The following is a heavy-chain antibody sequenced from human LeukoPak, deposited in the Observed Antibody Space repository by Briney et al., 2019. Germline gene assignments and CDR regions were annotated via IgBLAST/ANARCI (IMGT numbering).Heavy chain of an antibody. CDR2: INPNSGGT. V-gene: IGHV1-2*02. CDR1: GYTFIVYY. J-gene: IGHJ2*01. D-gene: IGHD6-19*01. Sequence: ASVKVSCKASGYTFIVYYIHWVRQAPGQGREWRGCINPNSGGTNYAQKFQGRVTMTRDTSISTAYMELSRLTFDDMAVYYCARGGESSGWAPWYFDLWGRGTLVTVSS. CDR3: ARGGESSGWAPWYFDL.